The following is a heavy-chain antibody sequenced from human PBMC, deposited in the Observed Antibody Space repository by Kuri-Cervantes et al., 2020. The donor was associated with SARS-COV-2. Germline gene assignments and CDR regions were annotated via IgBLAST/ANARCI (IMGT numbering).Heavy chain of an antibody. J-gene: IGHJ5*02. D-gene: IGHD2-15*01. CDR1: GGSISSYY. CDR2: IHTSGNT. CDR3: ARSRIVVADWCFDL. Sequence: SETLSLTCTVAGGSISSYYWSWIRQPAGEGLEWIGRIHTSGNTKYNPSLKSQVPMSVDTSKNQFSLKLSSVTAADSAVNFCARSRIVVADWCFDLWGRGTLVTVSS. V-gene: IGHV4-4*07.